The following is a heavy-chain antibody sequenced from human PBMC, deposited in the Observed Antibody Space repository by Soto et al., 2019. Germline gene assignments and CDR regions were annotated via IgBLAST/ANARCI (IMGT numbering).Heavy chain of an antibody. J-gene: IGHJ5*02. CDR1: GFTFRRYA. D-gene: IGHD5-12*01. Sequence: LRLSCAASGFTFRRYAMSWVRQAPGKGLEWVSGIVGSGIGAYYADSVKGRFTISRVNSMNTVFLQLKNLRADDSAVYYCAKGSGYSSPNWLETWGQGTRVTVSS. CDR3: AKGSGYSSPNWLET. V-gene: IGHV3-23*05. CDR2: IVGSGIGA.